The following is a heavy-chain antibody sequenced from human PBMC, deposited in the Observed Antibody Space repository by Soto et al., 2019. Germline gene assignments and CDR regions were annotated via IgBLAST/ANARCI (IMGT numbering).Heavy chain of an antibody. J-gene: IGHJ4*02. CDR3: AKSLSAIPGDS. D-gene: IGHD2-2*01. Sequence: EVQLVESGGGLVQSGWSLRLSCAASGFTFSSYWMSWVRQGPGKGPEWVDNIKQDGSEKYYVDSVKGRFTSSRDNAKNSLYLQMTSLRAEDTAVYHCAKSLSAIPGDSWGQGTLVTVSS. CDR2: IKQDGSEK. CDR1: GFTFSSYW. V-gene: IGHV3-7*05.